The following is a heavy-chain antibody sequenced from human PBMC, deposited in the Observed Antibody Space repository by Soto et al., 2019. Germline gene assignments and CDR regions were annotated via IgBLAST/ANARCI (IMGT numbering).Heavy chain of an antibody. CDR2: ISGSGKTI. J-gene: IGHJ6*02. CDR3: ASGVYYYYGMDV. D-gene: IGHD2-8*01. Sequence: PGGSRRRSWAASGFTFSYYEMNWVRQAPGKGLEWVSYISGSGKTIYYADSVKGRFTISRDNAKNSVYLQMNSLRAEDTAVYYCASGVYYYYGMDVWGQGTTVTVSS. V-gene: IGHV3-48*03. CDR1: GFTFSYYE.